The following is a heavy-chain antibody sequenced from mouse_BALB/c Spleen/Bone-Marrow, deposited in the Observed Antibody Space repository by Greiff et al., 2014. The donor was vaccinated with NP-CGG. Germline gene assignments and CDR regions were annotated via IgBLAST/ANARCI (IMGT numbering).Heavy chain of an antibody. D-gene: IGHD4-1*01. Sequence: QVQLQQSGPELVKPGASVKMSCKASGYSFTSYYIHWVKQRPGQGLEWIGWIFPGSDNTKYNEKFKGKVTLTADTSSSTAYMHLSSLTSEDSAVYFCARDWDEYYFDYWGQGTTLTVSS. J-gene: IGHJ2*01. CDR3: ARDWDEYYFDY. CDR1: GYSFTSYY. V-gene: IGHV1-66*01. CDR2: IFPGSDNT.